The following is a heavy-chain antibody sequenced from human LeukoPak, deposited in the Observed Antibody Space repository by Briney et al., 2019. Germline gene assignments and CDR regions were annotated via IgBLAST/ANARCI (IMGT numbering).Heavy chain of an antibody. V-gene: IGHV1-58*02. CDR1: GFTFTSSA. J-gene: IGHJ4*02. CDR2: IVVGSGNT. D-gene: IGHD3-3*01. Sequence: ASVKVSCKASGFTFTSSAMQWVRQARGQRLEWIGWIVVGSGNTNYAQKFQERVTITRDMSTSTAYMELSSLRAEDTAVYYCAKDLLFVADSSNYDFWSGYSLLRSGYFDYWGQGTLVTVSS. CDR3: AKDLLFVADSSNYDFWSGYSLLRSGYFDY.